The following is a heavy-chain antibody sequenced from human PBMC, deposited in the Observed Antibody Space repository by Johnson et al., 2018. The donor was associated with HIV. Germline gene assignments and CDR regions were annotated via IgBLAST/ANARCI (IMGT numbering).Heavy chain of an antibody. CDR2: ISYDESSK. Sequence: QVQLVESGGGVVQPGRSLRLSCAASGFTFSSYAMHWVRQAPGKGLEWVAVISYDESSKYYRDSVKGRFTISRDNSKNTLYLQMNSLRADDTDVYYCARLPSGYSRDGFNIWGQGTMVTVSS. CDR3: ARLPSGYSRDGFNI. D-gene: IGHD5-18*01. J-gene: IGHJ3*02. CDR1: GFTFSSYA. V-gene: IGHV3-30*04.